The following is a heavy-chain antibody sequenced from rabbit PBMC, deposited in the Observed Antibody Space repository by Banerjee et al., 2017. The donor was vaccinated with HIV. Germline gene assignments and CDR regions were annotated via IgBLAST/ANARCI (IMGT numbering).Heavy chain of an antibody. CDR1: GFPLNSYY. CDR2: IYTGSSGST. D-gene: IGHD6-1*01. V-gene: IGHV1S40*01. J-gene: IGHJ4*01. Sequence: QSLEESGGGLVQPGGSLTLSCTASGFPLNSYYMCWVRQAPGKGLEWIACIYTGSSGSTYYASWAKGRFTITKTSSTTVTLQMTSLTAADTATYFCTRDAGYVGDVYGYYFNLWGQGTLVTVS. CDR3: TRDAGYVGDVYGYYFNL.